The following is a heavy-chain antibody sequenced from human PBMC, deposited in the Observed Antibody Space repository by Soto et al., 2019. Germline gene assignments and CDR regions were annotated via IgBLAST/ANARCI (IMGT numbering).Heavy chain of an antibody. D-gene: IGHD6-13*01. V-gene: IGHV1-69*13. J-gene: IGHJ1*01. CDR2: IIPIFGTA. Sequence: ASVKVSCKASGVTFSSYAISWVRQAPGQGLEWMGGIIPIFGTANYAQKFQGRVTITADESTSTAYMELSSLRSEDTAVYYCARKFAGTVSGYFQHWGQGTLVTVSS. CDR3: ARKFAGTVSGYFQH. CDR1: GVTFSSYA.